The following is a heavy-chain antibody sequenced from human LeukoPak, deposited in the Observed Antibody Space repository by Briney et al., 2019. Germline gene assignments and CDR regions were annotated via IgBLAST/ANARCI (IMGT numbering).Heavy chain of an antibody. Sequence: ASVKVSCKTSGYTFTKYSVTRARQAPGQGLEWMGWISGYSGNTNYAQRLQDRVTMTTDTSTSTAYMDLRSLRSDDTAVYYCARGGYYDNSGHYHGLYDFWGQGTLVTVSS. J-gene: IGHJ4*02. V-gene: IGHV1-18*01. D-gene: IGHD3-22*01. CDR3: ARGGYYDNSGHYHGLYDF. CDR2: ISGYSGNT. CDR1: GYTFTKYS.